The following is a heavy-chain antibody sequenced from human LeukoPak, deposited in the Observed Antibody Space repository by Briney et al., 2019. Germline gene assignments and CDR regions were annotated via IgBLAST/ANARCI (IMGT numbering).Heavy chain of an antibody. CDR2: ISSSGSTI. CDR1: GFTFSDYY. Sequence: IPGGSLRLSCAAPGFTFSDYYMSWIRQAPGKGLEWVSYISSSGSTIYYADSVKGRFTISRDNAKNSLYLQMNSLRAEDTAVYYCARDRPAYSSGWYGFDYWGQGTLVTVSS. D-gene: IGHD6-19*01. J-gene: IGHJ4*02. V-gene: IGHV3-11*01. CDR3: ARDRPAYSSGWYGFDY.